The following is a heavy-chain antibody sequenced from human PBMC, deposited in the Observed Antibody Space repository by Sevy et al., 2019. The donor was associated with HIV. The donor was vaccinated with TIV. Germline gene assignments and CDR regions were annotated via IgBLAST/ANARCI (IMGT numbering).Heavy chain of an antibody. CDR1: GFSFDSYG. Sequence: GGSLRLSCAVSGFSFDSYGMTWVRQAPGKGLEWVSGISGSGTRTYYADSVKGRFSISRDNSKNRLYLQMNRLKSEDTAGGALKNTKRNSRKGTNLESKSLRRGGMALNYLAKGGGGHYDPDEIGYYFYYYNMDVWGKGTTVTVSS. CDR2: ISGSGTRT. D-gene: IGHD3-22*01. CDR3: KNTKRNSRKGTNLESKSLRRGGMALNYLAKGGGGHYDPDEIGYYFYYYNMDV. J-gene: IGHJ6*03. V-gene: IGHV3-23*01.